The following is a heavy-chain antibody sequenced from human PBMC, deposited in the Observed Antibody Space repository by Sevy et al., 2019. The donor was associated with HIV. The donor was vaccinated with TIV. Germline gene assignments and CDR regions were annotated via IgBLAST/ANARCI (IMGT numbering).Heavy chain of an antibody. V-gene: IGHV3-7*01. J-gene: IGHJ4*02. D-gene: IGHD6-13*01. Sequence: GGSLRLSCAASGFTLNSYWMSWVRQAPGKGLEWVANINQDGSVKYYVDSVKGRFTISRDNARNSLYLRMNSLRAEDTALYYCVRAIAAAGSFWGQGTLVTV. CDR2: INQDGSVK. CDR3: VRAIAAAGSF. CDR1: GFTLNSYW.